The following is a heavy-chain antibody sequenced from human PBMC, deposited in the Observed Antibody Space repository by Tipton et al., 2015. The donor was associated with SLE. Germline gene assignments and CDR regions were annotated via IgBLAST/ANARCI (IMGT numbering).Heavy chain of an antibody. CDR2: IYHSGST. V-gene: IGHV4-4*02. D-gene: IGHD3-22*01. J-gene: IGHJ4*02. CDR3: ARENYYDSRGYADY. CDR1: GGSISSNHW. Sequence: TLSLTCTVSGGSISSNHWWTWVRQFPGKGLEWIGEIYHSGSTNYSPSLKSRVTISVDTSKNQFYLKLTSVTAADTAVYYCARENYYDSRGYADYWGQGTLVIVSS.